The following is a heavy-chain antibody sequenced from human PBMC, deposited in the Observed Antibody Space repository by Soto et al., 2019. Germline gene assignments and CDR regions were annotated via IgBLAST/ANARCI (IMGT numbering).Heavy chain of an antibody. Sequence: SETLSLTCAVYDESFSDYYWSWIRQPPGKGLEWIGEINHSGSTNYNPSLKSRVTISVDTSKNQFSLKLTSVTAADTAVYYCARTLLSCTNGVCYTGWFDPWGQGTLVTVSS. J-gene: IGHJ5*02. V-gene: IGHV4-34*01. D-gene: IGHD2-8*01. CDR2: INHSGST. CDR3: ARTLLSCTNGVCYTGWFDP. CDR1: DESFSDYY.